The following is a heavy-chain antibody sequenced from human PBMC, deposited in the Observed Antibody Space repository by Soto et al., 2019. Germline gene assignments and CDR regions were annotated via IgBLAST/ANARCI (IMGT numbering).Heavy chain of an antibody. CDR3: ARHTGAARPVDY. CDR2: IYYSGST. CDR1: GGSISSSSYY. V-gene: IGHV4-39*01. D-gene: IGHD6-6*01. J-gene: IGHJ4*02. Sequence: SETLSLTCTVSGGSISSSSYYWGWIRQPPGKGLEWIGSIYYSGSTYYNPSLKSRVTISVDTSKNQFSLKLSSVTAADTAVYYCARHTGAARPVDYWGQGTLVTVSS.